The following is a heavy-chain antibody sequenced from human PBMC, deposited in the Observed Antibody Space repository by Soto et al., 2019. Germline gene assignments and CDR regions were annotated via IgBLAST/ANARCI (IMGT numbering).Heavy chain of an antibody. CDR2: ISWNSDSI. CDR3: AKAARGEYCTNGVCDYYDYGMNV. CDR1: GFTFDDYA. Sequence: PGGSLRLSCAASGFTFDDYAMHWVRQAPGKGLEWVSGISWNSDSIAYADSVKGRFTISRDNAKNSLYLQMNSLSTEDTALYYCAKAARGEYCTNGVCDYYDYGMNVWGQGTTVTVSS. D-gene: IGHD2-8*01. V-gene: IGHV3-9*01. J-gene: IGHJ6*02.